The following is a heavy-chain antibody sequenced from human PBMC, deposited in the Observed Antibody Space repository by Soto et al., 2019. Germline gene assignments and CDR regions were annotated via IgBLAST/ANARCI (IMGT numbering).Heavy chain of an antibody. V-gene: IGHV3-74*01. Sequence: EVQLMESGGGLVQPGGSLRLSCAASGFTFSSYWMHWVRQAPGKGLVWVSRIDSDGSSTSYADSVKGRFTISRDNAKKTLYRQMNSLRAEDTAVYYCGYGSRTIWFDPWGQGTLVTVS. D-gene: IGHD3-10*01. CDR1: GFTFSSYW. CDR3: GYGSRTIWFDP. CDR2: IDSDGSST. J-gene: IGHJ5*02.